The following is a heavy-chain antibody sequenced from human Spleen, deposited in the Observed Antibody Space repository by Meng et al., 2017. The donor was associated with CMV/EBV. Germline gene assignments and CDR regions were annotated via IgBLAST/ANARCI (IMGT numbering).Heavy chain of an antibody. CDR3: ARDHDWLDP. Sequence: QVQLHQGGAGLLTPSETLSLTCAVYGGSFSGYYWSWIRQPPGKGLEWIGEINHSGSTNYNPSLKSRVTISVDTSKNQFSLKLSSVTAADTAAYYCARDHDWLDPWGQGTLVTVSS. CDR2: INHSGST. V-gene: IGHV4-34*01. CDR1: GGSFSGYY. J-gene: IGHJ5*02.